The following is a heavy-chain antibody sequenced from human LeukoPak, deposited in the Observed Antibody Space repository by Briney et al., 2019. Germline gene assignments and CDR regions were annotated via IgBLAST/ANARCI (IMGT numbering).Heavy chain of an antibody. Sequence: GGSLRLSCAVSGFTVSNNYMRWVRQAPGKGLEWVSIISFDGSTYYADSVKGRFTISRDNSKNTLYLQMTGLRVEDTAVYYCARAASAVAGTGDFDYWGQGTLVTVSS. V-gene: IGHV3-53*01. J-gene: IGHJ4*02. CDR3: ARAASAVAGTGDFDY. D-gene: IGHD6-19*01. CDR1: GFTVSNNY. CDR2: ISFDGST.